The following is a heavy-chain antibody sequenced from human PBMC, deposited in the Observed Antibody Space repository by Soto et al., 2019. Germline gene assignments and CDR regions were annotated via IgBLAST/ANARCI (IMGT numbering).Heavy chain of an antibody. J-gene: IGHJ4*02. CDR2: IGSKAYGGTT. D-gene: IGHD6-6*01. CDR3: TRDPGIAARPGPPDF. Sequence: GGSLRLSCTASGFTFGDYAMSWFRQAPGKGLEWVGFIGSKAYGGTTEYAASVKGRFTISRDDSKSIAYLQMNSLKTEDTAVYYCTRDPGIAARPGPPDFWGQGTLVTVSS. CDR1: GFTFGDYA. V-gene: IGHV3-49*03.